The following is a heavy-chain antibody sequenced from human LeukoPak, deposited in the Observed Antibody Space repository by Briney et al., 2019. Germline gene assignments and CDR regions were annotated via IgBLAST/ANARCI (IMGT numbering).Heavy chain of an antibody. CDR2: INHSGST. CDR3: ARDPSAHYYDSSGYSGDY. Sequence: SETLSLTCAVYGGSFSGYYWSWIRQPPGKGLEWIGEINHSGSTNYNPSLKSRVTISVDTSKNQFSLKLSSVTAADTAVYYCARDPSAHYYDSSGYSGDYWGQGTLVTVSS. CDR1: GGSFSGYY. J-gene: IGHJ4*02. D-gene: IGHD3-22*01. V-gene: IGHV4-34*01.